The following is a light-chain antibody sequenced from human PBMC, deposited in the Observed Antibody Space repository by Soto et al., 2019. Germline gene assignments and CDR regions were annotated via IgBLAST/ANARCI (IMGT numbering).Light chain of an antibody. V-gene: IGLV2-8*01. J-gene: IGLJ2*01. CDR3: SSYAGSTVV. CDR1: SSDVGGYNY. Sequence: QSALTQPPSASGSPGQSVTISCTGTSSDVGGYNYVSWYQQHPGKAPKLMIYEVSKRPSGVPDRFSGSKSGNTASLTVSGLQAECEADYYCSSYAGSTVVFGGGTKLTVL. CDR2: EVS.